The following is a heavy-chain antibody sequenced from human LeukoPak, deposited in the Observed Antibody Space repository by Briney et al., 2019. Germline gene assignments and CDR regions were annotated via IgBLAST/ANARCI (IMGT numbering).Heavy chain of an antibody. CDR3: ARALGPRYYDSSGLRVFDY. D-gene: IGHD3-22*01. V-gene: IGHV4-34*01. J-gene: IGHJ4*02. CDR2: INHSGST. CDR1: GGSFSGYY. Sequence: PSETLSLTCAVYGGSFSGYYWSWIRQPPGKGLEWIGEINHSGSTNYNPSLKSRVTISVDTSKNQFSLKLSSVTAADTAAYYCARALGPRYYDSSGLRVFDYWGQGTLVTVSS.